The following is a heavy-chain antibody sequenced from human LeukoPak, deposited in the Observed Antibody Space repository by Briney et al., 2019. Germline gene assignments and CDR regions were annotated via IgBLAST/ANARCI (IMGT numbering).Heavy chain of an antibody. CDR2: IWYVGSNK. D-gene: IGHD4-17*01. CDR3: ARDRYGDHDYYYGMDV. V-gene: IGHV3-33*01. J-gene: IGHJ6*02. Sequence: GGSLRLSCAASRFTFSNYGMHWVRQAPGKGLEWVAVIWYVGSNKYYADFVKGRFTISRDNSKNTLYLQMNSLRAEDTAVYYCARDRYGDHDYYYGMDVWGQGTTVTVSS. CDR1: RFTFSNYG.